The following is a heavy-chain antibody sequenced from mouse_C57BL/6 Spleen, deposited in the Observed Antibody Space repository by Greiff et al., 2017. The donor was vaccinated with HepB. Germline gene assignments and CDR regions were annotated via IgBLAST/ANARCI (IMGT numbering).Heavy chain of an antibody. CDR1: GYSITSGYY. CDR3: ATELGRGFAY. V-gene: IGHV3-6*01. J-gene: IGHJ3*01. D-gene: IGHD4-1*01. CDR2: ISYDGSN. Sequence: EVKLVESGPGLVKPSQSLSLTCSVTGYSITSGYYWNWIRQFPGNKLEWMGYISYDGSNNYNPSLKNRISITRDTSKNQFFLKLNSVTTEDTATYYCATELGRGFAYWGQGTLVTVSA.